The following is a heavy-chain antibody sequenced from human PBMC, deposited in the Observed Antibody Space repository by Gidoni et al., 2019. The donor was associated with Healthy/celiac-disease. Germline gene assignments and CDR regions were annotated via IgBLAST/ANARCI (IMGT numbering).Heavy chain of an antibody. Sequence: QVQLVESGGGLVKPGGSLRPSCAASGFTFSDYYMSWIRQAPGKGLEWVSYISSSSSYTNDADSVKGRFTISRDNAKNSLYLQMNSLRAEDTAVYYCARGGRDGSYYYFDYWGQGTLVTVSS. J-gene: IGHJ4*02. CDR1: GFTFSDYY. D-gene: IGHD1-26*01. V-gene: IGHV3-11*06. CDR3: ARGGRDGSYYYFDY. CDR2: ISSSSSYT.